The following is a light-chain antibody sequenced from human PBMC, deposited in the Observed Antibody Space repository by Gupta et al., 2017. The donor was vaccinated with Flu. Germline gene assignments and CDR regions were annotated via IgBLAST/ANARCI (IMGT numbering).Light chain of an antibody. CDR1: QSLLHSNGYNY. Sequence: IVMTQSPLSLPVTPGEPASISCRSSQSLLHSNGYNYLDWYLQKPGQTPQLLIYWGSKRAYGVPDRFSGRGSGTDFTLKSSRREAEDVGVYYGRYYLQTHTFGQGTKVEIK. V-gene: IGKV2-28*01. CDR2: WGS. CDR3: RYYLQTHT. J-gene: IGKJ2*01.